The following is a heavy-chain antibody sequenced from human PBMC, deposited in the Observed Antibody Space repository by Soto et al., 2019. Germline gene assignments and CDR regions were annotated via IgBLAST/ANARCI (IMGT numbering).Heavy chain of an antibody. CDR2: FYPTGKI. CDR1: GGSINSYY. V-gene: IGHV4-4*07. CDR3: ARCGLDYGMDV. D-gene: IGHD3-16*01. J-gene: IGHJ6*02. Sequence: QVQLQESGPGLVKPSETLSLTCTVSGGSINSYYWCWVRQPAGKGLEWIGRFYPTGKINYSPSLKSRLTMSADTSRNQFSLNLTSVTAADTAVYYCARCGLDYGMDVWGQGTTVTVS.